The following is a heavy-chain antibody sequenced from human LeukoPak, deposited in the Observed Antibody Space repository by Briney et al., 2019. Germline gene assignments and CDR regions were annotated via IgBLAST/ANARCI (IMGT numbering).Heavy chain of an antibody. CDR1: GFTFSSYW. D-gene: IGHD2-2*01. CDR3: ARGYCSSSGCLSRFADH. Sequence: GGSLRLSCAASGFTFSSYWMHWVRQAPGKGLVWVARISSDGRTTSYADSVQGRFTISRDNAENTLALKMNSLRVEDTAVYFCARGYCSSSGCLSRFADHWGQGTLVAVSS. J-gene: IGHJ5*02. CDR2: ISSDGRTT. V-gene: IGHV3-74*01.